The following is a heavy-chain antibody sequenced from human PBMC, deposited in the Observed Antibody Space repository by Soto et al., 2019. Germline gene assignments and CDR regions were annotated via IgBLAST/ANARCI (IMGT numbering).Heavy chain of an antibody. D-gene: IGHD3-22*01. CDR2: IYYSGST. Sequence: SETLSLTCTVSGGSISSGDYYWSWIRQPPGKGLEWIGYIYYSGSTYYNPSLKSRVTISVDTSKNQFSLKLNSVTAADTAVYYCARVGPWVPYYYDSSPYTFENWFDPWGQGTLVTVSS. CDR3: ARVGPWVPYYYDSSPYTFENWFDP. CDR1: GGSISSGDYY. V-gene: IGHV4-30-4*01. J-gene: IGHJ5*02.